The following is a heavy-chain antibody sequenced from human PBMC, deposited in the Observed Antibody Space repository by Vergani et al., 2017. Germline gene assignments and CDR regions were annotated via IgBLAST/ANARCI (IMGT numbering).Heavy chain of an antibody. CDR1: GFRFDDYA. V-gene: IGHV3-9*01. Sequence: EVQLVESGGGLVQPGRSLRLSCAASGFRFDDYAMHWVRQAPGKGLEWVSGISWNSGIIGYADSVKGRFTISRDNAKNSLYLQMNSLRAEDTALYYCARDPGQPFDQTSSSFDYWGQGTLVTVSS. CDR2: ISWNSGII. CDR3: ARDPGQPFDQTSSSFDY. J-gene: IGHJ4*02. D-gene: IGHD6-6*01.